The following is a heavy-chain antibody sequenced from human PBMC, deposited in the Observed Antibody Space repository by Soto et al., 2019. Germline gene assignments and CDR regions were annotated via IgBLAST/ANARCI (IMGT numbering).Heavy chain of an antibody. V-gene: IGHV3-21*01. J-gene: IGHJ5*02. CDR3: ASVLDYDYVWGSYPLNWFDP. CDR2: ISSSSSYI. D-gene: IGHD3-16*02. Sequence: EVQLVESGGGLVKPGGSLRLSCAASGFTFSSYIMNWFRQAPGKGLEWVSSISSSSSYIYYADSVKGRFTISRDNAKNSLYRQMNIVRAEDTALYYCASVLDYDYVWGSYPLNWFDPWGQGTLVTVSS. CDR1: GFTFSSYI.